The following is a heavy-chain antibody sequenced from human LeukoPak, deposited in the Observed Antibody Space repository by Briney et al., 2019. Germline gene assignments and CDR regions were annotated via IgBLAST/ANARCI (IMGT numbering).Heavy chain of an antibody. Sequence: PGGSLRLSCAASGLTFSRHAMNWVRQAPGEGLEWVSSITSSGSYRYHSDSVKGRFTISRDNAKNSLYLQMNSLRVEDTAVYYCASENIVTTSGALFDYWGQGTLVTVSS. J-gene: IGHJ4*02. CDR2: ITSSGSYR. D-gene: IGHD5-12*01. CDR3: ASENIVTTSGALFDY. CDR1: GLTFSRHA. V-gene: IGHV3-21*01.